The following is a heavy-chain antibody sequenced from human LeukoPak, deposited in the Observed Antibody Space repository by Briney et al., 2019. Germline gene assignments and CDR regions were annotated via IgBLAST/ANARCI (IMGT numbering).Heavy chain of an antibody. CDR3: ARMTLKYGGSDY. CDR2: IYYSGNT. D-gene: IGHD4-23*01. J-gene: IGHJ4*02. CDR1: GASISSYY. Sequence: SETLSLTCTVSGASISSYYWSWIRQPPGKGLEWIGYIYYSGNTNYNPSLKSRVTISVDTSKNQFSLKLISVTAADTAVYYCARMTLKYGGSDYWGQGTLVTVSS. V-gene: IGHV4-59*12.